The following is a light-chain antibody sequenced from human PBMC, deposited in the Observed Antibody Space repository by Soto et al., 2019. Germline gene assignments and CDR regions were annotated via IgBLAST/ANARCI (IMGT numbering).Light chain of an antibody. CDR1: ESVSSN. CDR3: QQYNHWPPWT. CDR2: GAS. J-gene: IGKJ1*01. Sequence: EIVMTQSPATLSVSPGESASLSCRASESVSSNLAWYQQKPGQSPRLLIFGASTRGTGVPARFSGNGSETEFTLAISSLVSEDSAVYYCQQYNHWPPWTFGRGTKVEIK. V-gene: IGKV3-15*01.